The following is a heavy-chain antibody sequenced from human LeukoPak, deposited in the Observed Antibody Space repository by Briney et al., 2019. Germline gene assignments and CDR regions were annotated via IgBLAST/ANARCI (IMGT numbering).Heavy chain of an antibody. Sequence: ASVKVSCKASGYTFTSYYMHWVRQAPGQGLEWMGIINPSGGSTSYAQKFQGRVTMTRDMSTSTVYMELSSLRSEDTAVYYCARVVSSGWYSFWGQGTLVTVSS. D-gene: IGHD6-19*01. CDR1: GYTFTSYY. CDR2: INPSGGST. J-gene: IGHJ4*02. CDR3: ARVVSSGWYSF. V-gene: IGHV1-46*01.